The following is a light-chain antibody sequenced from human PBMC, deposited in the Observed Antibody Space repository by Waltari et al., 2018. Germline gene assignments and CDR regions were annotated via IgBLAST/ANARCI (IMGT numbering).Light chain of an antibody. CDR3: QQSKTFPYT. Sequence: DIQMTQSPSSVSASIGDRVTITCRASQDIGTYFARYQQKPGKAPRLLIYDASSLQSGVPSRFSGSGSGTDFSLTINTLQPEDFAAYFCQQSKTFPYTFGQGTKLEIK. V-gene: IGKV1D-12*01. CDR1: QDIGTY. J-gene: IGKJ2*01. CDR2: DAS.